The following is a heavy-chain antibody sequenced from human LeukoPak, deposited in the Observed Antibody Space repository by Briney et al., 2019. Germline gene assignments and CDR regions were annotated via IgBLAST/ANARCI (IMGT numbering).Heavy chain of an antibody. J-gene: IGHJ4*02. D-gene: IGHD3-3*01. CDR3: ARNYDFWSGYLDY. CDR2: IHHSGST. CDR1: GYSISSGSGYY. V-gene: IGHV4-38-2*02. Sequence: SETLSLTCTVSGYSISSGSGYYWGWIRQPPGKGLEWIGSIHHSGSTYNNPSLKSRVTISVDTSKNQFSLKLTSVTAADTAVYYCARNYDFWSGYLDYWGQGTQVTVSS.